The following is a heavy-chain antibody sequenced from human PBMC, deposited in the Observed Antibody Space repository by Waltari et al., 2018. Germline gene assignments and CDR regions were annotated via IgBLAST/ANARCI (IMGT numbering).Heavy chain of an antibody. V-gene: IGHV4-39*07. CDR2: IYYSGST. CDR3: ARGVTMIVVVITYNWFDP. D-gene: IGHD3-22*01. Sequence: QLQLQESGPGLVKPSETLSLTCTVSGGSISSSSYYWGWIRQPPGKGLEWIGSIYYSGSTYYNPSLKSRVTISVDTSKNQVSLKLSSVTAADTAVYYCARGVTMIVVVITYNWFDPWGQGTLVTVSS. CDR1: GGSISSSSYY. J-gene: IGHJ5*02.